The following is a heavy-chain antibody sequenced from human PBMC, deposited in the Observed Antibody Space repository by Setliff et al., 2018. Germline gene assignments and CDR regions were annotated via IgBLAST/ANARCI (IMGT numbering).Heavy chain of an antibody. CDR1: GYTFTGYY. Sequence: ASVKVFCKASGYTFTGYYMHWVRQAPGQGLEWMGIIDPSGDYTNYAEKFQGRVTMTTDTSTTTVYMEVASLRSDDTAVYYCVRGPGPSVVVAMPFDRWGQGTLVTVSS. V-gene: IGHV1-46*03. D-gene: IGHD5-12*01. CDR3: VRGPGPSVVVAMPFDR. CDR2: IDPSGDYT. J-gene: IGHJ4*02.